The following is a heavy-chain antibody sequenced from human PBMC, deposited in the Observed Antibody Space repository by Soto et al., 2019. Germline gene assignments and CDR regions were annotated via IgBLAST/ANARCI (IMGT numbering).Heavy chain of an antibody. Sequence: GGSLRLSCTASGFTFSSYTMAWVRQAPGKGLEWVSAISDNGDSTYYANSVKGRFTISRDNSKNTLHLQMNSLRADDTAKYFCAGPTLRGDSSHTMKGMAVWGQGTTVTVSS. CDR2: ISDNGDST. D-gene: IGHD6-13*01. V-gene: IGHV3-23*01. J-gene: IGHJ6*02. CDR3: AGPTLRGDSSHTMKGMAV. CDR1: GFTFSSYT.